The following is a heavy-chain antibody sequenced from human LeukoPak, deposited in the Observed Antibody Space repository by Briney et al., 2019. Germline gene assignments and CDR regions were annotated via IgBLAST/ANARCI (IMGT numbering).Heavy chain of an antibody. J-gene: IGHJ4*02. D-gene: IGHD6-6*01. Sequence: GGSLRLSCAASGFTFSNAWMSWVRQAPGEGLEWVGRIKSKTDDGTTDYAAPVKGRFTISRHDSENTLYLQMNSLKTEDTAVYYCTTDRYSSSNYWGQGTLVTVSS. CDR1: GFTFSNAW. V-gene: IGHV3-15*01. CDR2: IKSKTDDGTT. CDR3: TTDRYSSSNY.